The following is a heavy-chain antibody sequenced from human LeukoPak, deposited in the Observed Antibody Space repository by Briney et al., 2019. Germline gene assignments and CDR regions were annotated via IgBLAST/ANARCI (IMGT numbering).Heavy chain of an antibody. J-gene: IGHJ5*02. V-gene: IGHV3-30*18. Sequence: GRSLRLSCAASRFTFSSYGMHWVRQAPGKGLEWVAVISYDGSNKYYADSVKGRFTISRDNSKNTLYLQMNSLRAEDTAVYYCAKGLPVWFDPWGQGTLVTVSS. CDR2: ISYDGSNK. CDR1: RFTFSSYG. CDR3: AKGLPVWFDP.